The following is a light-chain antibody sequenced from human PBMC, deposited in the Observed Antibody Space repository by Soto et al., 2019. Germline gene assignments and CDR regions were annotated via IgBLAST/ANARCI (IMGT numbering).Light chain of an antibody. CDR2: YAS. V-gene: IGKV3-15*01. J-gene: IGKJ4*02. CDR1: QSVNSN. Sequence: EIVMTQSPATLSVSPGERATLSCRASQSVNSNLAWYQQKPGQAPRLLNDYASTRATGIPARISGSGSGTEFTLTISSLQSEDFAFYYCQQYKDVPLTVGGRTKVDI. CDR3: QQYKDVPLT.